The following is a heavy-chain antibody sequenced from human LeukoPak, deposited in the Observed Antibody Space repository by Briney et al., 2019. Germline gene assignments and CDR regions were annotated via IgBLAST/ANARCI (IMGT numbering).Heavy chain of an antibody. Sequence: GESLKISCKGPGYSFTSYWIGWVRQMPGKGLEWMGIIYPGDSDTRYSPSFQGQVTISADKSISTAYLQWSSLKASDTAMYYCARQEVRYGFAIDYWGQGTLVTVSS. CDR2: IYPGDSDT. D-gene: IGHD5-18*01. CDR3: ARQEVRYGFAIDY. CDR1: GYSFTSYW. J-gene: IGHJ4*02. V-gene: IGHV5-51*01.